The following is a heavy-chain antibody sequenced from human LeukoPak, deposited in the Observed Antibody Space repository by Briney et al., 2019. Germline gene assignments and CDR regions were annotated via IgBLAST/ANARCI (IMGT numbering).Heavy chain of an antibody. CDR3: AREGGVYASWSRSKNFYYYYMDV. V-gene: IGHV1-2*02. Sequence: ASVKVSCKTSGDTYSDYYIHWVRQAPGQGLEWMGRIKSDDTTYAPNFQGRVAMIKDTSISTAYMELSSLRSDDTAVYYCAREGGVYASWSRSKNFYYYYMDVWGTGTTVTVSS. J-gene: IGHJ6*03. D-gene: IGHD2-8*01. CDR2: IKSDDT. CDR1: GDTYSDYY.